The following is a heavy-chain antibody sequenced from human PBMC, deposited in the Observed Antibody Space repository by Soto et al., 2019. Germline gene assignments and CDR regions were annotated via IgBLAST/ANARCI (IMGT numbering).Heavy chain of an antibody. Sequence: EVQLVESGGGLVQPGRSLRLSCAASGFTFDDYAMHWVRQAPGKGLEWVSGISWTSGSIGYADSVKGRFTISRDNAKNSLYLQMNSLRAEDTALYYCAKDTKAYYGSGSYFDYWGQGTLVTVSS. CDR1: GFTFDDYA. CDR2: ISWTSGSI. D-gene: IGHD3-10*01. CDR3: AKDTKAYYGSGSYFDY. V-gene: IGHV3-9*01. J-gene: IGHJ4*02.